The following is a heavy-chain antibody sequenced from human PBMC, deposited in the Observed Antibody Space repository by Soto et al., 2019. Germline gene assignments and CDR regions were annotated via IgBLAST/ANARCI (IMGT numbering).Heavy chain of an antibody. CDR2: ISAYNGNT. V-gene: IGHV1-18*01. J-gene: IGHJ4*02. Sequence: ASVKVSCKASGYTFTSYGISWVRQAPGQGLEWMGWISAYNGNTNYAQKLQGRVTMTTDTSTSTAYMELRSLRSDDTAVYYCARVNSRWDSSGWYVYWGQGTLVTVSS. CDR3: ARVNSRWDSSGWYVY. CDR1: GYTFTSYG. D-gene: IGHD6-19*01.